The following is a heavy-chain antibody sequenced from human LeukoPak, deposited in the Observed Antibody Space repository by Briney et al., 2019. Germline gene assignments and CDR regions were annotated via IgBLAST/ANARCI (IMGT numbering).Heavy chain of an antibody. CDR3: ARAQYSSGWYEDDAFDI. CDR2: INSDGSST. Sequence: GGSLRLSCAASGFTFSSYWMHWVRQAPGKGLVWVSRINSDGSSTSYADSVKGRFTISRDNAKNTLYLQMNSLRAEDTAVYYCARAQYSSGWYEDDAFDIWGQGTMSPSLQ. V-gene: IGHV3-74*01. D-gene: IGHD6-19*01. CDR1: GFTFSSYW. J-gene: IGHJ3*02.